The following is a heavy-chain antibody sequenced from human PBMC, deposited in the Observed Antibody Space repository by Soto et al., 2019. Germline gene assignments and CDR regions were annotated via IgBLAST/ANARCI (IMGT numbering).Heavy chain of an antibody. Sequence: QVQLQESGPGLVKPSETLSLTCTVSDGSVSSYGYYWTWVRQAPGKGLEWIGYIAYNGGTSYNPYVRSRVTISVDTSKSQFSLDLSFATAADTALYYCTRGGHFYEYMIWGQGTLVTVSS. CDR2: IAYNGGT. CDR1: DGSVSSYGYY. J-gene: IGHJ4*02. CDR3: TRGGHFYEYMI. V-gene: IGHV4-61*08. D-gene: IGHD3-3*02.